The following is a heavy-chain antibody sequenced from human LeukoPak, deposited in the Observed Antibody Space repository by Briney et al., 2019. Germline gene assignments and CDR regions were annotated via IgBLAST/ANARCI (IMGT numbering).Heavy chain of an antibody. CDR3: AGWLEGSGWVGPYFDY. V-gene: IGHV4-31*03. J-gene: IGHJ4*02. CDR2: IYYSGGT. Sequence: SETLSLTRTVSGGSISSGGYFWSWIRQHPGKGLEWIGYIYYSGGTYYNPSLKSRVTISLDTSKNQFSLKLTSVTAADTAVYYCAGWLEGSGWVGPYFDYWGQGTLVTVSS. CDR1: GGSISSGGYF. D-gene: IGHD6-19*01.